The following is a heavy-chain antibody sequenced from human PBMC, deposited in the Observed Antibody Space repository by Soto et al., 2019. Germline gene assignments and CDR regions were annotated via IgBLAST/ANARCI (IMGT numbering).Heavy chain of an antibody. Sequence: PGGSLRLSCAASGFTFSSYGMHWVRQAPGKGLEWVAVIWYDGSNKYYADSVKGRFTISRDNSKNTLYLQMNSLRAEDTAVYYCARDAADYYDSSGPSDYWGQGTLVTVSS. CDR1: GFTFSSYG. CDR3: ARDAADYYDSSGPSDY. D-gene: IGHD3-22*01. CDR2: IWYDGSNK. J-gene: IGHJ4*02. V-gene: IGHV3-33*01.